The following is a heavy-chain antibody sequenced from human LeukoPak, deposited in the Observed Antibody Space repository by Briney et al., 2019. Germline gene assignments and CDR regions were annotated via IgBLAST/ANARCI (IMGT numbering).Heavy chain of an antibody. Sequence: PSETLSLTCAVYGGSFSGYYWSWIRQPPGKGLEWIGEINHSGSTNYNPSLKSRVTISVDTSKNQFSLKLSSVTAADTAAYYCAREESSPYYYYYYMDVWGKGTTVTVSS. V-gene: IGHV4-34*01. CDR1: GGSFSGYY. CDR2: INHSGST. CDR3: AREESSPYYYYYYMDV. D-gene: IGHD3-10*01. J-gene: IGHJ6*03.